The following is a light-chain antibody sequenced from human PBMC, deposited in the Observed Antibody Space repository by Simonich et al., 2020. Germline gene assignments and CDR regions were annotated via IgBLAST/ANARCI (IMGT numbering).Light chain of an antibody. J-gene: IGKJ1*01. V-gene: IGKV4-1*01. CDR2: WAS. CDR3: QQYYSTPWT. Sequence: DIVMTQSPDSLAVSLGERATINCKSRPSVLYSSNIKNYLAWDQQKPGQPPKLLIYWASTRESGVPDRFSGSGSGTDFTLTISSLQAEDVAVYYCQQYYSTPWTFGQGTKVEIK. CDR1: PSVLYSSNIKNY.